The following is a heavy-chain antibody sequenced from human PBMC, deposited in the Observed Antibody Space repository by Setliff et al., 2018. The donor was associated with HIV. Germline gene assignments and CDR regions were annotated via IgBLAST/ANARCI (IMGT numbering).Heavy chain of an antibody. J-gene: IGHJ4*02. V-gene: IGHV4-39*01. CDR2: IYHHGRT. CDR3: VNPSGAMGDLDS. Sequence: PSETLSLTCTVSGGSISSTNYFWGWIRQPPGKGLEWIGTIYHHGRTYYNPSLKSRVTISIDTSKNQFSLQLTSVTAAETAVYYCVNPSGAMGDLDSWGQGTLVTVST. CDR1: GGSISSTNYF. D-gene: IGHD3-16*01.